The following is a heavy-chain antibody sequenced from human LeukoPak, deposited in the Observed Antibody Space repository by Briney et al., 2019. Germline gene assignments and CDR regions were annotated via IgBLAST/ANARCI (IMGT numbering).Heavy chain of an antibody. CDR1: GYTFTSYG. D-gene: IGHD3-16*01. Sequence: GASVKVSCKASGYTFTSYGISWVRQAPGQGLEWMGWISAYNGNTNYAQKLQGRVTMTRDTSTSTVYMELSSLRSEDTAVYYCARGTIYDYVWGSHAPYDYWGQGTLVTVSS. CDR2: ISAYNGNT. CDR3: ARGTIYDYVWGSHAPYDY. V-gene: IGHV1-18*01. J-gene: IGHJ4*02.